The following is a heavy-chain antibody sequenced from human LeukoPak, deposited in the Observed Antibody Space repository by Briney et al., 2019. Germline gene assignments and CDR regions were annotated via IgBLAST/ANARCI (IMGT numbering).Heavy chain of an antibody. Sequence: GGSLRLSCAASGFTFDDYAMHWVRQAPGKGLEWVSGISWNSGSIGYADSVKGRFTISRDNAKNSLYLQMNSLRAEDTAVYYCARDTSGPDYWGQGTLVTVSS. CDR1: GFTFDDYA. CDR3: ARDTSGPDY. V-gene: IGHV3-9*01. CDR2: ISWNSGSI. D-gene: IGHD5-12*01. J-gene: IGHJ4*02.